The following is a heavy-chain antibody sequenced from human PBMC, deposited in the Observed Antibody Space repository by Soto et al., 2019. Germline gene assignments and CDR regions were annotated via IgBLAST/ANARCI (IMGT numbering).Heavy chain of an antibody. CDR1: GFTFSSYA. D-gene: IGHD3-3*01. V-gene: IGHV3-23*01. J-gene: IGHJ4*02. Sequence: GGSLRLSCAASGFTFSSYAMSWVRQAPGKGLEWVSAISGSGGSTYYADSVKGRFTISRDNSKNTLYLQMNSLRAEDTAVYYCAKDAAEGYYYDFWSGDYYFDYWGQGTLVTVSS. CDR2: ISGSGGST. CDR3: AKDAAEGYYYDFWSGDYYFDY.